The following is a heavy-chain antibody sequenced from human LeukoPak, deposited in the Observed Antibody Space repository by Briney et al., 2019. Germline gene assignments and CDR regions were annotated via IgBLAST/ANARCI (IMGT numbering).Heavy chain of an antibody. J-gene: IGHJ4*02. V-gene: IGHV3-53*01. CDR2: IYSGGGT. D-gene: IGHD6-25*01. CDR3: ARESSGHYFDY. CDR1: GFIVSNYY. Sequence: GGSLRLSCAASGFIVSNYYMNWVRQAPGKGLEWVSVIYSGGGTEYADSVKGRFTISRDTSENTLYLQMNTLRVEDTAVYYCARESSGHYFDYWGQGTLVTVSS.